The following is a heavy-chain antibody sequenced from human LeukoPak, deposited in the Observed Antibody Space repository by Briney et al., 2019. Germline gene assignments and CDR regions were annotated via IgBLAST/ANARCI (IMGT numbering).Heavy chain of an antibody. CDR3: ARNYGDYVGSFDY. CDR2: IIPIFGTA. CDR1: GGTFSSYA. Sequence: GASVKVSCKASGGTFSSYAISWVRQAPGQGLEWMGGIIPIFGTANYAQKFQGRVTITADESTSTAYMELSSLRSEDTAVYYCARNYGDYVGSFDYWGQGTLVTVSS. D-gene: IGHD4-17*01. V-gene: IGHV1-69*13. J-gene: IGHJ4*02.